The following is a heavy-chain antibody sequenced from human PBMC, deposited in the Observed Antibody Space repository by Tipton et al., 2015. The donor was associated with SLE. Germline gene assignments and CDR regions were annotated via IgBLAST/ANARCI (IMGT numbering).Heavy chain of an antibody. D-gene: IGHD3-16*01. V-gene: IGHV1-18*01. CDR1: GYTFINHG. CDR2: ISTYSGDS. Sequence: QSGAEVKKPGASVKVPCKASGYTFINHGISWVRQAPGQGLEWMGWISTYSGDSNSAQKFQGRFTMTTDRFTNTAYMELRSLKSDDTAVYYCARKKGGGQDYWGQGTLVIVSS. J-gene: IGHJ4*02. CDR3: ARKKGGGQDY.